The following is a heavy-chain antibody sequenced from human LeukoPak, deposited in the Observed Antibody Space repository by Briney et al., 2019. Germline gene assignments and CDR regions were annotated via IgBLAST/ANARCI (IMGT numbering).Heavy chain of an antibody. D-gene: IGHD1-26*01. J-gene: IGHJ4*02. CDR3: AREEVYSGKRGVFDY. Sequence: ASVKVSCKASGYIFSGYYMHWLRQAPGQGLEWMGWINPNSGGADYAQKFQGRVTMTRDTSISTAYMALSRLRSDDTAMYYCAREEVYSGKRGVFDYWGQGTLVTVSS. V-gene: IGHV1-2*02. CDR2: INPNSGGA. CDR1: GYIFSGYY.